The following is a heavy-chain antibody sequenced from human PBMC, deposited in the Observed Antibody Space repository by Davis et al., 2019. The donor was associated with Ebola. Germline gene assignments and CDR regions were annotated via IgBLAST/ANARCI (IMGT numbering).Heavy chain of an antibody. Sequence: SLKISCAASGFIFRNYVMSWVRQAPGEGLEWVSGISWNSGSIGYADSVKGRFTISRDNAKNSLYLQMNSLRAEDTALYYCAGSGTYYFDYWGQGTLVTVSS. J-gene: IGHJ4*02. D-gene: IGHD2-15*01. CDR2: ISWNSGSI. V-gene: IGHV3-9*01. CDR1: GFIFRNYV. CDR3: AGSGTYYFDY.